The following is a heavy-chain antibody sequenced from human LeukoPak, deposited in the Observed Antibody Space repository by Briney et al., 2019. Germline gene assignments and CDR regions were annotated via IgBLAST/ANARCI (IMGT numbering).Heavy chain of an antibody. CDR2: ISYDGSNK. V-gene: IGHV3-30*18. J-gene: IGHJ4*02. CDR1: GFTFSSYG. D-gene: IGHD3-10*01. Sequence: GGSLRFSCAASGFTFSSYGMHWVRQAPGKGLEWVAVISYDGSNKYYADSVKGRFTISRDNSKNTLNLQMNSLRAEDAAVYYCAKEDYGSGSFDYWGQGTLVTVSS. CDR3: AKEDYGSGSFDY.